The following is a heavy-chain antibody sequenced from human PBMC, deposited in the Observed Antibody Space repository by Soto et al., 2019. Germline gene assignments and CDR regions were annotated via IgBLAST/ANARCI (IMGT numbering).Heavy chain of an antibody. J-gene: IGHJ4*02. CDR3: ARARIAAAGGNY. V-gene: IGHV4-61*01. Sequence: PSETLSLTCTVSGGSVSSGSYYWSWIRQPPGKGLEWIGYIYYSGSTNYNPSLKSRVTISVDTSKNQFSLKLSSVTAADTAVYYCARARIAAAGGNYWGQGTLVTVSS. D-gene: IGHD6-13*01. CDR1: GGSVSSGSYY. CDR2: IYYSGST.